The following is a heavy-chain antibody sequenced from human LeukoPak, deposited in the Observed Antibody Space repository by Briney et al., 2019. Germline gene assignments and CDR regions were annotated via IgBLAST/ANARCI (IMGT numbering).Heavy chain of an antibody. Sequence: PSETLSLTCTVSGGSISSYYWSWIRQPPGKGLEWIGRISSSGTTNYNPSLKSRLTISLDTSKNQFSLRLSSVTAADTAVYYCAGEPRTGYSSIDNAFDIWGQGTMVTVSS. CDR2: ISSSGTT. CDR3: AGEPRTGYSSIDNAFDI. CDR1: GGSISSYY. D-gene: IGHD6-13*01. V-gene: IGHV4-4*07. J-gene: IGHJ3*02.